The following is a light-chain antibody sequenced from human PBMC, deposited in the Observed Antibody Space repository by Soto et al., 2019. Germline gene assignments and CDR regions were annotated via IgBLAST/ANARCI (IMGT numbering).Light chain of an antibody. CDR3: QQYRGRPYT. CDR1: QSISPW. J-gene: IGKJ2*01. CDR2: RAS. Sequence: DIQMTQSPSTLSAYVGERVTITCRASQSISPWLAWYQKKPGKAPNLLIYRASNLQTGVPSRFSGSGSGTEFTLTINSLQPDDFATYSGQQYRGRPYTFGQGTKLEIE. V-gene: IGKV1-5*03.